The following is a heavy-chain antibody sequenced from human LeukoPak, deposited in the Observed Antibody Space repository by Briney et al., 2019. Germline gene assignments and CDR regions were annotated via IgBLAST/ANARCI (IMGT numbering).Heavy chain of an antibody. CDR2: ISYDGSNK. D-gene: IGHD1-14*01. V-gene: IGHV3-30*18. CDR1: GFTFSSYG. CDR3: AKASNRNGPDY. J-gene: IGHJ4*02. Sequence: GRSLRLSCAASGFTFSSYGMHWVRQAPGKGLEWVAVISYDGSNKYYADSVKGRFTISRDNSKNTLYLQMNSLRAEDTAVYYCAKASNRNGPDYWGQGTLVTVSS.